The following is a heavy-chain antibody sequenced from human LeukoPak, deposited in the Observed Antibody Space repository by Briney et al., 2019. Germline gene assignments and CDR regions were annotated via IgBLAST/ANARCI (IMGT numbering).Heavy chain of an antibody. D-gene: IGHD3-3*01. Sequence: SVKVSCKASGGTFSSYGISWVRQAPGQGLEWMARIIPIFGTTNYAQKFQGRVTITADTSTSIAYMDLRSLRSEDTAVYYCARLLEWPHYYMDVWGKGTTVTVSS. J-gene: IGHJ6*03. V-gene: IGHV1-69*06. CDR1: GGTFSSYG. CDR2: IIPIFGTT. CDR3: ARLLEWPHYYMDV.